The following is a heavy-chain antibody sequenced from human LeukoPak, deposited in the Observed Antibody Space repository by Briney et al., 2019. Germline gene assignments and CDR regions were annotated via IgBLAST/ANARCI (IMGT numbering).Heavy chain of an antibody. CDR3: ARDPGYYDFWSGYCDY. D-gene: IGHD3-3*01. CDR2: ISAYNGNT. CDR1: GYTFTSYG. Sequence: ASVKASCKASGYTFTSYGISWVRQAPGQGLEWMGWISAYNGNTNYAQKLQGRVTMTTDTSTSTAYMELRSLRSDDTAVYYCARDPGYYDFWSGYCDYWGQGTLVTVSS. J-gene: IGHJ4*02. V-gene: IGHV1-18*01.